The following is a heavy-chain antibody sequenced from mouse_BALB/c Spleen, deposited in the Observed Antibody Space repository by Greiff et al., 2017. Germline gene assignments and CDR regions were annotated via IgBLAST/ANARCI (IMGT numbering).Heavy chain of an antibody. CDR3: ASLYDGYPFAY. CDR1: GFNIKDTY. Sequence: VQLKESGAELVKPGASVKLSCTASGFNIKDTYMHWVKQRPEQGLEWIGRIDPANGNTKYDPKFQGKATITADTSSNTAYLQLSSLTSEDTAVYYCASLYDGYPFAYGGQGTLVTVSA. J-gene: IGHJ3*01. CDR2: IDPANGNT. D-gene: IGHD2-3*01. V-gene: IGHV14-3*02.